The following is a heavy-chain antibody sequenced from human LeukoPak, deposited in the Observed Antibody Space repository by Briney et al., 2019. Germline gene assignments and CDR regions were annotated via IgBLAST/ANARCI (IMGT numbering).Heavy chain of an antibody. V-gene: IGHV4-34*01. CDR1: GGSFGGYY. Sequence: SETLSLTCAVYGGSFGGYYWSWIRQPPGKGLEWIGEINHSGSTNYNPSLKSRVTISVDTSKNQFSLKLSSVTAADTAVYYCARGLGDYDSRNFDYWGQGTLVTVSS. J-gene: IGHJ4*02. D-gene: IGHD3-22*01. CDR2: INHSGST. CDR3: ARGLGDYDSRNFDY.